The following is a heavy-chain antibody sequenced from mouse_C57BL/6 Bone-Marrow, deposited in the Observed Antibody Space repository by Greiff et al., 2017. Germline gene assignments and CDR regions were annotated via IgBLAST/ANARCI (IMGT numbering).Heavy chain of an antibody. J-gene: IGHJ4*01. D-gene: IGHD1-1*01. Sequence: QVQLKESGPGLVQPSQSLSITCTVSGFSLTSYGVHWVRPSPGKGLEWLGVIWSGGSSAYNAPFISNMSISKDNSKSQVFLKMNRRQADDTAIYYCARRAYYYGDAMDYWGQGTSVTVSS. CDR2: IWSGGSS. CDR3: ARRAYYYGDAMDY. V-gene: IGHV2-2*01. CDR1: GFSLTSYG.